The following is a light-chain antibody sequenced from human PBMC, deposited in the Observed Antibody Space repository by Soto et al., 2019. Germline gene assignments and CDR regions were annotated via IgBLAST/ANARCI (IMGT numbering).Light chain of an antibody. Sequence: EIVSTQSPGTLSLSPGERATLSCRASQSVSSSYLAWYQQKPGQAPSLLIYDVSSRATGIPDRFSGSGSATDFTLTISRLEPEDFAVYYCQHYGRSPTFGQGTRLEIK. J-gene: IGKJ5*01. CDR3: QHYGRSPT. CDR2: DVS. CDR1: QSVSSSY. V-gene: IGKV3-20*01.